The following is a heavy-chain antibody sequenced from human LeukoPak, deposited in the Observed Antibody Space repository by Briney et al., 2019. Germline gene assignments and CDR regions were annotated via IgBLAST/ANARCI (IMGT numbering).Heavy chain of an antibody. CDR3: ARDQAPIPHYGMDV. CDR1: GFTFSSNC. J-gene: IGHJ6*02. D-gene: IGHD2-21*01. CDR2: MRSNGGST. V-gene: IGHV3-64*01. Sequence: GRSMSPSCPADGFTFSSNCMHCDSPAEKDGLGCVSAMRSNGGSTYYANSVKGRFTISRDNSKNTLHLQMGSLRAEDMAVYYCARDQAPIPHYGMDVCGQGTTVTVSS.